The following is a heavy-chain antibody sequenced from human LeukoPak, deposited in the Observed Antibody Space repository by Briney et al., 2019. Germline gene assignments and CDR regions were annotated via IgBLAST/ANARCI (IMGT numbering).Heavy chain of an antibody. V-gene: IGHV1-69*01. CDR2: IIPIFGTA. J-gene: IGHJ4*02. Sequence: GASVKVSCKASGGTFSSYAISWVRQAPGQGLEWMGGIIPIFGTANYAQKFQGRVTITADESTSTAYMELSSLRSEDTAVYYCARSLAYCGGDCYFDYWGRGTLVTVSS. CDR1: GGTFSSYA. CDR3: ARSLAYCGGDCYFDY. D-gene: IGHD2-21*02.